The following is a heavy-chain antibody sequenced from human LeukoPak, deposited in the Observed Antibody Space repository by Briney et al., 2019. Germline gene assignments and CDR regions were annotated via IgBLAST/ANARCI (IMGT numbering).Heavy chain of an antibody. Sequence: GPVKVSCKASGYTFTSYDINWVRQATGQGLEWMGWMNPNSGNTGYAQKFQGRVTITRNTSISTAYMELSSLRSEDTAVYYCARAHGDWTDAFDIWGQGTMVTVSS. CDR3: ARAHGDWTDAFDI. V-gene: IGHV1-8*01. CDR2: MNPNSGNT. CDR1: GYTFTSYD. D-gene: IGHD4-17*01. J-gene: IGHJ3*02.